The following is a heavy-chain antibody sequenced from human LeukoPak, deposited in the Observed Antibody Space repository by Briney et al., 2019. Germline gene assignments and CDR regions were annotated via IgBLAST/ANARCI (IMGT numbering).Heavy chain of an antibody. J-gene: IGHJ4*02. CDR2: SSWNSGSI. V-gene: IGHV3-9*01. D-gene: IGHD3-10*01. CDR1: VFTFDDYA. Sequence: GGSLRLSCAASVFTFDDYAMHWVRQAAGKGLEWVTGSSWNSGSIGYADSVKGRFTISRDNARNSLYLQMNSLRAEDTAVYYCAKDIKSSLWFGELSLLDYWGQGTLVTVSS. CDR3: AKDIKSSLWFGELSLLDY.